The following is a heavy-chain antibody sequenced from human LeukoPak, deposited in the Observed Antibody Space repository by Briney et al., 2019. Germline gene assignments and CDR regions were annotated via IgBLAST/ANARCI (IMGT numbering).Heavy chain of an antibody. CDR2: IHSSGKT. V-gene: IGHV4-59*01. CDR3: ARFGGPHAFDI. D-gene: IGHD3-3*01. J-gene: IGHJ3*02. CDR1: GGSIISYY. Sequence: SETLSLTCTVSGGSIISYYWSWIRQSPGKGLEWIGYIHSSGKTNYNPSFKSRVTISVDTSKNQFSLNVNSMAAADTGVYYCARFGGPHAFDIWGQGTMVTVSS.